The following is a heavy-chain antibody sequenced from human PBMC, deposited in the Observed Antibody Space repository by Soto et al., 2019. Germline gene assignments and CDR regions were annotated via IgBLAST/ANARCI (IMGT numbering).Heavy chain of an antibody. CDR1: RFTFSPYE. J-gene: IGHJ4*02. Sequence: GGSLRLSCAASRFTFSPYEMSWVRQAPGKGLEWISYISSSGSTIHYADSVKGRFSISRDNAKKSLFLQMNSLRAEDTAVYYCVREAPCSNGVCQFDYWGRGTLVTVSS. V-gene: IGHV3-48*03. CDR3: VREAPCSNGVCQFDY. CDR2: ISSSGSTI. D-gene: IGHD2-8*01.